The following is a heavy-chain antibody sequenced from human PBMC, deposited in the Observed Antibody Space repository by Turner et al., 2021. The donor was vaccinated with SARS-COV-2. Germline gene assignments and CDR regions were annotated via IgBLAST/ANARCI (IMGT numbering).Heavy chain of an antibody. J-gene: IGHJ4*02. CDR2: FDPEDGET. D-gene: IGHD2-2*01. Sequence: QVQLVQSGAEVKKPGASVKVSCKVSGYTLTELSMHWVRQAPGKGLEWMGGFDPEDGETIYAQKFQGRVTMTDDTSTDTAYMELSSLRSEDTAVYYCATDRGYCSSTSCYRSNFDYWGQVTLVTVSS. CDR1: GYTLTELS. V-gene: IGHV1-24*01. CDR3: ATDRGYCSSTSCYRSNFDY.